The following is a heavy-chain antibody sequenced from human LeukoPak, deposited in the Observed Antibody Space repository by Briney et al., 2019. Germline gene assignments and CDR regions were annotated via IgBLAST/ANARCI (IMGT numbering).Heavy chain of an antibody. Sequence: SETLSLTCTVSGGSISSYYWSWIRQPPGKGLEWIGYMFYSGGTYYNPSLKSRVSILAGTSKNQFSLKLSSVTAADTAVYYCARGGGGWLQFPSKFDYWGQGTLVTVSS. D-gene: IGHD5-24*01. V-gene: IGHV4-59*12. CDR1: GGSISSYY. J-gene: IGHJ4*02. CDR2: MFYSGGT. CDR3: ARGGGGWLQFPSKFDY.